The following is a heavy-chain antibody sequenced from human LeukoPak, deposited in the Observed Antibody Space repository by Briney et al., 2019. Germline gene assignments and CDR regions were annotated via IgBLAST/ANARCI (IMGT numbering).Heavy chain of an antibody. J-gene: IGHJ4*02. CDR1: GYTFTGYY. CDR2: INPNSGGT. Sequence: ASVKVSCKASGYTFTGYYMHWVRQAPGQGLEWMGWINPNSGGTNYAQKFQGRVTMTRDTSISTAYMELSRLRSDDTAVYYCARNDFWSGYHFDYWGQGALVTVSS. CDR3: ARNDFWSGYHFDY. D-gene: IGHD3-3*01. V-gene: IGHV1-2*02.